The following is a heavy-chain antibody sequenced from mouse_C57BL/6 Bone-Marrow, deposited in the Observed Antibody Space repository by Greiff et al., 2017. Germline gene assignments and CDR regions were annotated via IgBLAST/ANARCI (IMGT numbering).Heavy chain of an antibody. V-gene: IGHV14-3*01. Sequence: EVQLQQSVAELVRPGASVKSSCTASGFTIKNTYMHWVKQRPEQGLEWIGRIDPANGKTKYAPKFQGKATITADTSSNTAYLQLSSLTSEDTAIYYGARSGTGLFDYWGQGTTLTVSS. D-gene: IGHD4-1*01. CDR3: ARSGTGLFDY. CDR1: GFTIKNTY. CDR2: IDPANGKT. J-gene: IGHJ2*01.